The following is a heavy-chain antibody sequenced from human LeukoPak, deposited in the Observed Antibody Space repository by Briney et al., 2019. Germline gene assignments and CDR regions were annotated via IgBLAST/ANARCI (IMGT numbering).Heavy chain of an antibody. D-gene: IGHD6-19*01. Sequence: PGGSLRLSCAASGFPFNTQDMRWVRQAPGKGLEWVSSIHADGVGTFYADSVRGRFTISRDNSKNTLDLQMNSLRVEDTAVYYCGKGRVSEWGQGTLVTVS. CDR1: GFPFNTQD. J-gene: IGHJ4*02. CDR2: IHADGVGT. CDR3: GKGRVSE. V-gene: IGHV3-23*01.